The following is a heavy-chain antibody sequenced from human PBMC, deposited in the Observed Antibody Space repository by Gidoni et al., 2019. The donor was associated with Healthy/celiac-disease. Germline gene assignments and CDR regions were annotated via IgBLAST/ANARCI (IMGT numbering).Heavy chain of an antibody. CDR1: GFTFSIYW. CDR2: INRDGSST. Sequence: EVQLVESGGGLVQHGGSLRLSCAASGFTFSIYWMHWVRQAPGKGLVWVSRINRDGSSTSYADAVKGRFTISRDNAKNTLYLQMNSLRAEDTAVYYCARGYSSGEVDYWGQGTLVTVSS. D-gene: IGHD6-19*01. V-gene: IGHV3-74*01. CDR3: ARGYSSGEVDY. J-gene: IGHJ4*02.